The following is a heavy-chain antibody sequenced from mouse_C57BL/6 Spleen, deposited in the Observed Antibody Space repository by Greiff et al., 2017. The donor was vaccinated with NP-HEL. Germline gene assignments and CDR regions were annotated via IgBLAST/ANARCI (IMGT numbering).Heavy chain of an antibody. CDR1: GYAFTNYL. Sequence: VKLQQSGAELVRPGTSVKVSCKASGYAFTNYLIEWVKQRPGQGLEWIGVINPGSGGTNYNEKFKGKATLTADKSSSTAYMQLSSLTSEDSAVYFCARTHDGYYERYFDVWGTGTTVTVSS. J-gene: IGHJ1*03. V-gene: IGHV1-54*01. CDR3: ARTHDGYYERYFDV. D-gene: IGHD2-3*01. CDR2: INPGSGGT.